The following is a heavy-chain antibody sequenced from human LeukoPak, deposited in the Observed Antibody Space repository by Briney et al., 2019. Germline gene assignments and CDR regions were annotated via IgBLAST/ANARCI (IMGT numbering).Heavy chain of an antibody. CDR3: ASYYASGVSAYNYYGMDV. CDR2: MSHNRGT. D-gene: IGHD3-10*01. CDR1: GHSISTGYY. V-gene: IGHV4-38-2*01. Sequence: PSETLSLTCAVSGHSISTGYYWGWIRQPPGKGLEWIGSMSHNRGTYYNPSLKSRVTISMDTSKNQISLRLASVTAADTAVYYCASYYASGVSAYNYYGMDVWGKGTTVTVSS. J-gene: IGHJ6*04.